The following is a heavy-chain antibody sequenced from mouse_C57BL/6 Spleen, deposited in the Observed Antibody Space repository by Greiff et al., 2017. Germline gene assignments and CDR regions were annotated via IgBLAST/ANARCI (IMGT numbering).Heavy chain of an antibody. CDR1: GYAFSSYW. J-gene: IGHJ4*01. CDR2: IYPGDGDT. V-gene: IGHV1-80*01. CDR3: ARDGLQSGDY. Sequence: VKLQESGAELVKPGASVKISCKASGYAFSSYWMNWVKQRPGKGLEWIGQIYPGDGDTNYNGKFKGKATLTADKSSSTAYMQLSSLTSEDSAVYFCARDGLQSGDYWGQGTSVTVSS. D-gene: IGHD2-3*01.